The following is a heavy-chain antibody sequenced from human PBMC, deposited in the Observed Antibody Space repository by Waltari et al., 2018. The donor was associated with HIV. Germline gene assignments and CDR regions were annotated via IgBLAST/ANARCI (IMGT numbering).Heavy chain of an antibody. CDR3: ARDQPYDSSGYSRYNWFDP. V-gene: IGHV4-39*07. CDR1: GGSISSSSYY. Sequence: QLQLQESGPGLVKPSETLSLTCTVSGGSISSSSYYWGWSRPPPGKGLEWIGSIYYSGSTYYNPSLKSRVTISVDTSKNQFSLKLSSVTAADTAVYYCARDQPYDSSGYSRYNWFDPWGQGTLVTVSS. J-gene: IGHJ5*02. D-gene: IGHD3-22*01. CDR2: IYYSGST.